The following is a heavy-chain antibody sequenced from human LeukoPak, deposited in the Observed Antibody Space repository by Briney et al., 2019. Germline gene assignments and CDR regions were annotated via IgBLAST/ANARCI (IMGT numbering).Heavy chain of an antibody. CDR3: AKDNDDILTGHFDY. CDR1: GFTFDDYA. CDR2: TSWNSGSI. V-gene: IGHV3-9*01. J-gene: IGHJ4*02. Sequence: GRSLRLSCAASGFTFDDYAMHWVRQAPGKGLEWVSGTSWNSGSIGYADSVKGRFTISRDNAKNSLYLQMISLRAEDTALYYCAKDNDDILTGHFDYWGQGTLVTVSS. D-gene: IGHD3-9*01.